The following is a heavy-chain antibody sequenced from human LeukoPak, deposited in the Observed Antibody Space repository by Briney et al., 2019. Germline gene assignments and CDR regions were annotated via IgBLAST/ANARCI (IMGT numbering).Heavy chain of an antibody. CDR1: AGTFSSHA. CDR3: ASPSPHSARGDAFDI. CDR2: IIPIFGTA. J-gene: IGHJ3*02. Sequence: SVKVSCKASAGTFSSHANSWVRQAPGQGLEWMGGIIPIFGTANYAQKFQGRVTITADESTSTAYMELSSLRSEDTAVYYCASPSPHSARGDAFDIWGQGTMVTVSS. V-gene: IGHV1-69*13.